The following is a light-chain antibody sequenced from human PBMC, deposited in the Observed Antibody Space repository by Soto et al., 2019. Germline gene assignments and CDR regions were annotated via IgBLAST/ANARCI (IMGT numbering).Light chain of an antibody. CDR3: QQRSNWPRYT. Sequence: LTQSPSSLSASVGDRVTITCRASQGISSYLAWYQQKPGQAPRLLIYDASNRATGIPARFSGSGSGTDFTLTISSLEPEDFAVYYCQQRSNWPRYTFGQGTKLEIK. V-gene: IGKV3-11*01. J-gene: IGKJ2*01. CDR2: DAS. CDR1: QGISSY.